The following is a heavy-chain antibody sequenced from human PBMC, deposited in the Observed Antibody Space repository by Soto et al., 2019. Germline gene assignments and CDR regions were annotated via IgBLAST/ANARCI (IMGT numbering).Heavy chain of an antibody. D-gene: IGHD2-2*03. CDR1: GYTFTGFP. CDR2: INAGSGKA. CDR3: ARVEIVGFDY. Sequence: QIQLAQSGAEVKKPGASVKVSCKASGYTFTGFPIHWVRQAPGQRLEWMGWINAGSGKAESAQKFQGRVTINRDTSASTVYMELNSLRPEDTAVYYCARVEIVGFDYWGQGTLVTVSS. J-gene: IGHJ4*02. V-gene: IGHV1-3*01.